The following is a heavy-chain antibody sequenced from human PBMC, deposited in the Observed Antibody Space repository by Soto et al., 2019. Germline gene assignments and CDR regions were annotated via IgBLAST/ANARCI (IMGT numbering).Heavy chain of an antibody. CDR1: GFTFSSYW. Sequence: EVQLVESGGGLVQPGGSLRLSCAASGFTFSSYWMSWVRQAPGKGLEWVANIKQDGSEKYYVDSVKGRFTTSRDNAKYSLYLQMDSLRAEDTAVYYCAVLPNHHGGTCWGQGTLVTVSS. V-gene: IGHV3-7*01. CDR3: AVLPNHHGGTC. CDR2: IKQDGSEK. J-gene: IGHJ4*02. D-gene: IGHD2-8*01.